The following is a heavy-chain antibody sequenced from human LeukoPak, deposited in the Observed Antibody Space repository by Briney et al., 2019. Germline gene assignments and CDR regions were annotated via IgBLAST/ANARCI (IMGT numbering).Heavy chain of an antibody. CDR3: AKRATSSALFYYLDD. CDR2: IGTSYGST. Sequence: GGSLRLSCAASGFPFSKFAMTWVRQAPEKGLEWVSSIGTSYGSTYYADSKKGRFTISRDNSKNTLYLQINSLRAEDTAVYYCAKRATSSALFYYLDDWGQGTLVTVSS. V-gene: IGHV3-23*01. J-gene: IGHJ4*02. D-gene: IGHD2-8*01. CDR1: GFPFSKFA.